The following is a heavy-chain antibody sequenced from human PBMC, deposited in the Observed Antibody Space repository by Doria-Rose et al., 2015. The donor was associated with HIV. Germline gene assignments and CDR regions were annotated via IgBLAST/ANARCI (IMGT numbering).Heavy chain of an antibody. V-gene: IGHV2-26*01. D-gene: IGHD6-13*01. Sequence: QVQLVQSGPVLVKPTETLTLTCTVSGVSLSSPGMGVSWIRQPPGKALEWLAGMLSDDERSYITSLKSRLTISRVTSKRQVVLTMPDMDPVDTATYYCARIKSSRWYHKYYFDFWGKGTLVIVSA. CDR1: GVSLSSPGMG. J-gene: IGHJ4*02. CDR2: MLSDDER. CDR3: ARIKSSRWYHKYYFDF.